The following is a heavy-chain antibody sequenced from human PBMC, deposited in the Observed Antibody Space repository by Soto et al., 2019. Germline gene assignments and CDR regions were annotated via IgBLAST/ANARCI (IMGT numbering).Heavy chain of an antibody. Sequence: QVQLVESGGGVVQPGRSLRLSCAASGFTFNTCGLHWVRQAPGKGLEWVARISYNGDDEYYADSVTGRFTISRDNSKKTIFLQMNSLRPEDTAVYYCAKTRPPYCSDTRCFTPLDYWGQGTLVTVSS. V-gene: IGHV3-30*18. CDR2: ISYNGDDE. CDR1: GFTFNTCG. D-gene: IGHD2-2*02. J-gene: IGHJ4*02. CDR3: AKTRPPYCSDTRCFTPLDY.